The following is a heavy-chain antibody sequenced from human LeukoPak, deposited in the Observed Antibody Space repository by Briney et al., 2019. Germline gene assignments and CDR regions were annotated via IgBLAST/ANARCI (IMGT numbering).Heavy chain of an antibody. V-gene: IGHV3-23*01. J-gene: IGHJ4*02. Sequence: GGSLRLSCTTSGFTFSTYPMYWVRQAPGKGLEWVSAISGYGETTYYAESMKGRFTVSRDNSKDTLYLQMNSLRADDTAVYYCASSRVYGYHDYWGQGTLVTVSS. CDR2: ISGYGETT. CDR1: GFTFSTYP. D-gene: IGHD5-18*01. CDR3: ASSRVYGYHDY.